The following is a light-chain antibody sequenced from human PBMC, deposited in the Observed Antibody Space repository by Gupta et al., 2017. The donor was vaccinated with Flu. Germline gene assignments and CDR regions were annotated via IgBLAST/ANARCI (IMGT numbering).Light chain of an antibody. CDR3: QQYNKWPGT. CDR1: QSVSS. J-gene: IGKJ1*01. CDR2: SAT. V-gene: IGKV3-15*01. Sequence: SPATLSVSPGERATLSCRASQSVSSLAWYQQKPGQAPRLLIYSATARPTGIPARFSGSGSGTEFTLTISSLQSEDFAVYYCQQYNKWPGTFGQGTKVEIK.